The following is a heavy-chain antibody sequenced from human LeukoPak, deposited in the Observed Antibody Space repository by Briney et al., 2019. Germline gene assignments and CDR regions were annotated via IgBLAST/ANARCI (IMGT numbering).Heavy chain of an antibody. Sequence: PGGSLRLSCEASGFTFSAYAMTWVRQAPGTGLEWVSSIGSDNKPHYSASVKDRFAISRDNSKNTLFLQLHSLRVEDTALYYCATDLHYYVAMDDWGQGTTVTVSS. CDR1: GFTFSAYA. D-gene: IGHD3-10*02. J-gene: IGHJ6*02. CDR2: IGSDNKP. V-gene: IGHV3-23*01. CDR3: ATDLHYYVAMDD.